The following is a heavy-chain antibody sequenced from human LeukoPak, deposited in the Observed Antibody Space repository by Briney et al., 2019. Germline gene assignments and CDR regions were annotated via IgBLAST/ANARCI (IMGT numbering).Heavy chain of an antibody. V-gene: IGHV3-74*01. J-gene: IGHJ4*01. Sequence: AGGSLRLSCVASGFTFSSHWMHWVRHVPGKGLMWVSRINGDGSRIHYGDSVKGRFTISRDNAKNTLYLQMTSLRGDDTAIYFCARDALGGRTKFDSWGHGSLVTVSS. CDR2: INGDGSRI. D-gene: IGHD3-16*01. CDR1: GFTFSSHW. CDR3: ARDALGGRTKFDS.